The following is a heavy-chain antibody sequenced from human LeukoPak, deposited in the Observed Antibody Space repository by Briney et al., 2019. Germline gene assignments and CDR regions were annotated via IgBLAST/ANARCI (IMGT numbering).Heavy chain of an antibody. CDR2: GYPNSGNT. D-gene: IGHD5-24*01. J-gene: IGHJ4*02. Sequence: ASVKVSSKASGYSFTSYDINWVRQATGQGLEWMGCGYPNSGNTGYAQKFQGRVTMTRNTSISTAYMELSSLRSEDTAVYYCARGRARWLQLRCLVYWGQGTLVTVSS. V-gene: IGHV1-8*01. CDR1: GYSFTSYD. CDR3: ARGRARWLQLRCLVY.